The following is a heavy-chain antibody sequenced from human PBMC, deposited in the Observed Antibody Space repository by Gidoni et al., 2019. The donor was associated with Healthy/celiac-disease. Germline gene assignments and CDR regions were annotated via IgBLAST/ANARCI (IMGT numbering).Heavy chain of an antibody. J-gene: IGHJ4*02. Sequence: EVHLVESGRGLVKPGRSLRLSCAASGFTFINARMSWLCQAPGKGLEWVGRIKSNTECWTTDYAAPVKGRFTITRDDSKNTLYLQMNSLKTEDTAVYSCTTGIVVVQGQKQFDCWGQGTLVTVSS. D-gene: IGHD2-15*01. CDR2: IKSNTECWTT. V-gene: IGHV3-15*01. CDR3: TTGIVVVQGQKQFDC. CDR1: GFTFINAR.